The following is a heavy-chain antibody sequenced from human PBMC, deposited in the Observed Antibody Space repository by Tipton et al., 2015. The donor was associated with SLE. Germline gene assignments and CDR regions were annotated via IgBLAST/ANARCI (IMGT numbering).Heavy chain of an antibody. CDR3: ARGELPYYYYMDV. V-gene: IGHV3-23*01. Sequence: SLRLSCAASGFTFSSYAMSWVRQAPGKGLEWVSAISGSGGSTYYADSVKGRFTISRDNAKNSLYLQMNSLRAEDTAVYYCARGELPYYYYMDVWGKGTTVTVSS. D-gene: IGHD1-26*01. CDR1: GFTFSSYA. J-gene: IGHJ6*03. CDR2: ISGSGGST.